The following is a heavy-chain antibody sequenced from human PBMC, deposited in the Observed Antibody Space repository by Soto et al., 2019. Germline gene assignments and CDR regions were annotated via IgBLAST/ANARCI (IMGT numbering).Heavy chain of an antibody. J-gene: IGHJ4*02. D-gene: IGHD2-2*02. CDR3: ARCSSTSCYIMASFDY. CDR2: INWNGRST. Sequence: EVQLVESGGGVVRPGGSLRLSCAASGFTCDDYAMSLVRQAPGKGLEWVAGINWNGRSTTYADSLKGRFTISRDNAKNSLHLQINSLRAEDTALYFCARCSSTSCYIMASFDYWGQGTLVTVSS. V-gene: IGHV3-20*04. CDR1: GFTCDDYA.